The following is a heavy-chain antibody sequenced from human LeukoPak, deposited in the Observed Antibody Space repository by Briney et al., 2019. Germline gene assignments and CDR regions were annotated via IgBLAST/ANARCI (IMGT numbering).Heavy chain of an antibody. D-gene: IGHD1-26*01. CDR2: ISGSGGST. V-gene: IGHV3-23*01. CDR1: GFTFGDYA. Sequence: PGRSLRLSCTASGFTFGDYAMSWVRQAPGKGLEWVSAISGSGGSTYYADSVKGRFTISRDNSKNTLYLQMNSLGAEDTAVYYCAKEGGSYTKFDYWGQGTLVTVSS. J-gene: IGHJ4*02. CDR3: AKEGGSYTKFDY.